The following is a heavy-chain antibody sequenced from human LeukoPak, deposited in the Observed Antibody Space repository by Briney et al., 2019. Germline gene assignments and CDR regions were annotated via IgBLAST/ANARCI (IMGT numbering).Heavy chain of an antibody. Sequence: PGGSLRLSCAASGFTFSSYAMSWVRQAPGKGLEWVSYISSSSSSIYYADSVKGRFTISRDNAKDSLYLQMNSLRAEDTAVYYCARGELLKGGAFDIWGQGTMVTVSS. J-gene: IGHJ3*02. CDR1: GFTFSSYA. D-gene: IGHD1-26*01. CDR2: ISSSSSSI. CDR3: ARGELLKGGAFDI. V-gene: IGHV3-48*04.